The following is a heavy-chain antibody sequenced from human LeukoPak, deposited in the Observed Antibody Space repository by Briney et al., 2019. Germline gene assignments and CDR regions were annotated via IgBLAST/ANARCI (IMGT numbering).Heavy chain of an antibody. CDR1: GGSISSSSYY. V-gene: IGHV4-39*07. CDR3: ANKLLFDY. CDR2: IYYSENT. J-gene: IGHJ4*02. Sequence: SETLSLTCTVSGGSISSSSYYWGWIRQPPGKGLEWIGNIYYSENTYYNPSLKSRVTISLDTSKNQFSLKLSSVTAADTAVYYCANKLLFDYWGQGMLVTVSS. D-gene: IGHD1-26*01.